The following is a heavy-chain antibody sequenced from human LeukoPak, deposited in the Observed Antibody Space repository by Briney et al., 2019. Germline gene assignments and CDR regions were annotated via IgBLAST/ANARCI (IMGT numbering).Heavy chain of an antibody. Sequence: GGSLRLSCAASGFSFDDYAMHWVRQAPGKGLEWVSGISWNSVNIGYADSVKGRFIISRDNAKNSLYLQMNSLRAEDTAFYYCAKSDEYYYGSSGYSYWGQGTLVTVSS. V-gene: IGHV3-9*01. CDR1: GFSFDDYA. J-gene: IGHJ4*02. CDR3: AKSDEYYYGSSGYSY. CDR2: ISWNSVNI. D-gene: IGHD3-22*01.